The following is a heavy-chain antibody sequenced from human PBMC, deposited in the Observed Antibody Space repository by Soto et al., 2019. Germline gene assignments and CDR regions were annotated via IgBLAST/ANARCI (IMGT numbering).Heavy chain of an antibody. CDR3: ARGTCSGGSCSSSHFDS. CDR2: INTANGNT. D-gene: IGHD2-15*01. CDR1: GYTFTIYA. Sequence: ASVKVSCKASGYTFTIYAMHWVRQAPGQRLEWMGWINTANGNTLYSQKFQGRVTITRDTSASTAYMELSSLRSEDTAVYYCARGTCSGGSCSSSHFDSWGQGTLVTVSS. J-gene: IGHJ4*02. V-gene: IGHV1-3*04.